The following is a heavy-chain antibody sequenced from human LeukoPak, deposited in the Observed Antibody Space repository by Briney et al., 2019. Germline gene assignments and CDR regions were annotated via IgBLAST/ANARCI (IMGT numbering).Heavy chain of an antibody. CDR3: ARVGDGYNYDYYYMDV. CDR1: GYTLTELS. J-gene: IGHJ6*03. D-gene: IGHD5-24*01. CDR2: FDPEDGET. V-gene: IGHV1-24*01. Sequence: GASVKVSCKVSGYTLTELSMHWVRQAPGKGLEWMGGFDPEDGETIYAQKFQGRVTMTEDTSTDTAYMELSSLRSEDTAVYYCARVGDGYNYDYYYMDVWGKGTTVTVSS.